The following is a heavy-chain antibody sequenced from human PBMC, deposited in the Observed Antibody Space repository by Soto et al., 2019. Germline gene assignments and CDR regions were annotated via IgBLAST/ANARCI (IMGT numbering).Heavy chain of an antibody. V-gene: IGHV3-30-3*01. CDR3: ARSPPDVDTAMVTGHYYYYGMDV. D-gene: IGHD5-18*01. Sequence: QVQLVESGGGVVQPGRSLRLSCAASGFTFSSYAMHWVRQAPGKGLEWVAVISYDGSNKYYADSVKGRFTISRDNSKNTLYLQMNGLRAEDTAVYYCARSPPDVDTAMVTGHYYYYGMDVWGQGTTVTVSS. CDR1: GFTFSSYA. CDR2: ISYDGSNK. J-gene: IGHJ6*02.